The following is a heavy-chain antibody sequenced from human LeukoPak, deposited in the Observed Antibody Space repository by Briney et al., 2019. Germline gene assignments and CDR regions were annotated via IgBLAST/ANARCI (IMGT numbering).Heavy chain of an antibody. CDR3: AADRGGPSGYDYYFEY. Sequence: SETLSLTCNVSGASISSSTYHWGWIRQPPGKGLEWIASIYYRGRTYYNPSLKSRVTISVDTSKNQFSLKLSSVTAADTAVYFFAADRGGPSGYDYYFEYWGQGTLVTVSP. CDR1: GASISSSTYH. J-gene: IGHJ4*02. CDR2: IYYRGRT. D-gene: IGHD5-12*01. V-gene: IGHV4-39*07.